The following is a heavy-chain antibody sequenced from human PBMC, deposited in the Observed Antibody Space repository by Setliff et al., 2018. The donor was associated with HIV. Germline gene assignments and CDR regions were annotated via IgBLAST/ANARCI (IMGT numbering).Heavy chain of an antibody. V-gene: IGHV1-2*02. Sequence: GASVKVSCKASGYTFTGYYVHWVRHAPGQGLEWMGWINPNNGGTNYAQKFQGRVTMTRDTSISTAYMELNRLRSDDTAVYYCARDDEMGTVTEHYYYGMGVWGQGTTVTVSS. CDR2: INPNNGGT. D-gene: IGHD4-4*01. CDR3: ARDDEMGTVTEHYYYGMGV. CDR1: GYTFTGYY. J-gene: IGHJ6*02.